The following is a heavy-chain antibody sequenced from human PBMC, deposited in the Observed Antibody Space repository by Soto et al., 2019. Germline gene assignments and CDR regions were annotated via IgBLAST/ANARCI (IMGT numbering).Heavy chain of an antibody. CDR2: IWYDGSNK. D-gene: IGHD3-16*02. Sequence: QSVGSLRLSCAASGFTFSSYGMHWVRQAPGKGLEWVAVIWYDGSNKYYADSVKGRFTISRDNSKNTLYLQMNSLRAEDTAVYYCARATFRRYGPPKDYGMDVWGQGTTVTVSS. V-gene: IGHV3-33*01. J-gene: IGHJ6*02. CDR1: GFTFSSYG. CDR3: ARATFRRYGPPKDYGMDV.